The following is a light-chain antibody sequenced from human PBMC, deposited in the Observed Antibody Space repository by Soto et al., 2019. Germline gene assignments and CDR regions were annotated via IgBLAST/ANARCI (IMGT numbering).Light chain of an antibody. CDR2: DAS. V-gene: IGKV3-11*01. Sequence: EKVIGQGPATLSVSPGGSATLSCRASQRISRNLAWYQQKPGQAPRLLIYDASNRATGIPARFSGSGSGTDFTLTISSLEPEDFAVYYCQQRSNWPITFGQGTRLEIK. J-gene: IGKJ5*01. CDR3: QQRSNWPIT. CDR1: QRISRN.